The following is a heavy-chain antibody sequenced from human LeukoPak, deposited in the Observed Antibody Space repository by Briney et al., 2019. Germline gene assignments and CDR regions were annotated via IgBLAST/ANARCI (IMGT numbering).Heavy chain of an antibody. J-gene: IGHJ6*03. V-gene: IGHV4-30-2*01. CDR3: ARGADTAIWYSSSSRMVYMDV. D-gene: IGHD5-18*01. Sequence: PSETLSLTCAVSGGSISSGGYSWSWIRQPPGKGLEWIGYIYHSGSTYYNPSLKSRVTISVDRSKNQFSLKLSSVTAADTAVYYCARGADTAIWYSSSSRMVYMDVWGKGTTVTVSS. CDR2: IYHSGST. CDR1: GGSISSGGYS.